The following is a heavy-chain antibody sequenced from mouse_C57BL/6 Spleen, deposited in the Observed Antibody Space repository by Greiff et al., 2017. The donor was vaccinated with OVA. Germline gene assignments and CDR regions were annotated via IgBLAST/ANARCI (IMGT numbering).Heavy chain of an antibody. Sequence: EVQGVESGGDLVKPGGSLKLSCAASGFTFSSYGMSWVRQTPDKRLEWVATISSGGSYTYYPDSVKGRFTISRDNAKNTLYLQMSSLKSEDTAMYYSAANYYGSGRWYFDVWGTGTTVTVSS. D-gene: IGHD1-1*01. CDR1: GFTFSSYG. CDR2: ISSGGSYT. J-gene: IGHJ1*03. V-gene: IGHV5-6*01. CDR3: AANYYGSGRWYFDV.